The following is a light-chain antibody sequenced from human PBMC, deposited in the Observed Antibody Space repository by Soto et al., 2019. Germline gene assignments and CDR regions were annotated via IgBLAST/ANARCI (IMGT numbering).Light chain of an antibody. CDR2: LNSDGSH. CDR1: SGHSSYA. V-gene: IGLV4-69*01. CDR3: QTWGTGFWV. J-gene: IGLJ3*02. Sequence: QSVLTQSPSASASLGASVKLTCILSSGHSSYAIAWHQQQPEKGPRYLMKLNSDGSHSKGDGIPDRFSGSSSGAERYLTISSLQSEDEADYYCQTWGTGFWVFGGGTNVTVL.